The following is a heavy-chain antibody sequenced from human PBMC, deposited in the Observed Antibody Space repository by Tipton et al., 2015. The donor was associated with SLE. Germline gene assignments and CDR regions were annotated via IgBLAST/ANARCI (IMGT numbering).Heavy chain of an antibody. D-gene: IGHD5-12*01. Sequence: RSLRLSCAASGFTFSNYWMTWVRQAPGKGLEWVAVIWYDGSNKYYADSVKGRFTISRDNSKNMLYLQMNSLRAEDTAVYYCARSIWEWLPGDWGQGTLVTVSS. CDR2: IWYDGSNK. V-gene: IGHV3-33*08. J-gene: IGHJ4*02. CDR3: ARSIWEWLPGD. CDR1: GFTFSNYW.